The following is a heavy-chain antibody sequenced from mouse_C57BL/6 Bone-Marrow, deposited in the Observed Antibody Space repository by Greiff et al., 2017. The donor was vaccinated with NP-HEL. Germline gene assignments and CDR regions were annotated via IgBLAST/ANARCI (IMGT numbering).Heavy chain of an antibody. Sequence: QVQLQQPGAELVKPGASVKLSCKASGYTFTSDWMHWVKQRPGRGLEWIGRIDPKSGGTKYNEKFQSKATLTADKPSTTAYLQLSSLTSEDTAVYYCATTDYYCSSNYAMDYWGQGTSVTVSS. V-gene: IGHV1-72*01. CDR1: GYTFTSDW. D-gene: IGHD1-1*01. J-gene: IGHJ4*01. CDR2: IDPKSGGT. CDR3: ATTDYYCSSNYAMDY.